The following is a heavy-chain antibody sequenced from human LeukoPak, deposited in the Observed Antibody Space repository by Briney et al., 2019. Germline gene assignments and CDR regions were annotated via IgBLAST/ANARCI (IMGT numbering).Heavy chain of an antibody. CDR1: GGTFSSYA. V-gene: IGHV1-69*13. Sequence: SVKVSCKASGGTFSSYAISWVRQAPGQGLEWMGGIIPIFGTADYAQKFQGRVTITADESTSTAYMELSSLRSEDTAVYYCARGSSIVGATLRYYFDYWGQGTLVTVSS. CDR3: ARGSSIVGATLRYYFDY. CDR2: IIPIFGTA. J-gene: IGHJ4*02. D-gene: IGHD1-26*01.